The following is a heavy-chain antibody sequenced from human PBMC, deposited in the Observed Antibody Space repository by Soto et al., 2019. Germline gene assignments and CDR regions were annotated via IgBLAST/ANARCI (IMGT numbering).Heavy chain of an antibody. CDR1: GGSLSDYF. D-gene: IGHD2-15*01. CDR3: ARGVSVVAANYYYYYGMDV. Sequence: SETLSLTCVVSGGSLSDYFWSWIRQPPGMALEWIGEINHSGSTNYNPSLKSRVTISVDTSKNQFSLKLSSVTAADTAVYYCARGVSVVAANYYYYYGMDVWGQGTTVTVSS. J-gene: IGHJ6*02. V-gene: IGHV4-34*01. CDR2: INHSGST.